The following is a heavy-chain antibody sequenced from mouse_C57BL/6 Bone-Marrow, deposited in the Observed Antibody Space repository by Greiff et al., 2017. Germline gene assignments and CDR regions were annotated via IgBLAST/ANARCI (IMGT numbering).Heavy chain of an antibody. J-gene: IGHJ2*01. CDR2: ILPGSGST. V-gene: IGHV1-9*01. D-gene: IGHD1-1*01. CDR1: GYTFTGYW. CDR3: ARCPIYYYGSSYSRDYFDY. Sequence: QVQLKESGAELMKPGASVKLSCKATGYTFTGYWIEWVKQRPGHGLEWIGEILPGSGSTNYNEKFKGKATFTADTSSNTAYMQLSSLTTEDSAIXYCARCPIYYYGSSYSRDYFDYWGQGTTLTVSS.